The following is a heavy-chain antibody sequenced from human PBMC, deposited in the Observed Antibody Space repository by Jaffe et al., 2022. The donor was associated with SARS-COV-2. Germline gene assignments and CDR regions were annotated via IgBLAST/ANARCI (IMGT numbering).Heavy chain of an antibody. Sequence: QITLKESGPTLVKPTQTLTLTCTFSGFSLSTSGVGVGWIRQPPGKALEWLALIYWDDDKRYSPSLKSRLTITKDTSKNQVVLTMTNMDPVDTATYYCAHYGSGSYYGGRSAFDIWGQGTMVTVSS. CDR1: GFSLSTSGVG. CDR3: AHYGSGSYYGGRSAFDI. V-gene: IGHV2-5*02. D-gene: IGHD3-10*01. CDR2: IYWDDDK. J-gene: IGHJ3*02.